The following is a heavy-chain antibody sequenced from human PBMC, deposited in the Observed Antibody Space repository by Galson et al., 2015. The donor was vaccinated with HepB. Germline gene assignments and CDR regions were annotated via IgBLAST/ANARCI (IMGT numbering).Heavy chain of an antibody. J-gene: IGHJ4*02. CDR2: INFDGTTT. CDR1: GFIFRDYW. V-gene: IGHV3-74*01. D-gene: IGHD3-16*01. CDR3: VRELAFGCGSYSH. Sequence: SLRLSCAASGFIFRDYWVHWVRQAPGQGLMWVSYINFDGTTTKYADSVKGRFTTSRENAENTLYLQMNSLRAEDTGVYYCVRELAFGCGSYSHWGQGTLVTVSS.